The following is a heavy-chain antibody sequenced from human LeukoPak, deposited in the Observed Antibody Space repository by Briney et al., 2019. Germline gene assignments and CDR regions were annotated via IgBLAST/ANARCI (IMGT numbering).Heavy chain of an antibody. J-gene: IGHJ3*02. Sequence: SVTLSLTCTVSGGSISSSSYYWGWIRQPPGKGLEWIGSIYYSGSTYYNPSLKSRVTISVDTSKNQFSLKLSSVTAADTAVYYCARLHYYDSSAAFDIWGQGTMVTVSS. V-gene: IGHV4-39*01. CDR3: ARLHYYDSSAAFDI. D-gene: IGHD3-22*01. CDR2: IYYSGST. CDR1: GGSISSSSYY.